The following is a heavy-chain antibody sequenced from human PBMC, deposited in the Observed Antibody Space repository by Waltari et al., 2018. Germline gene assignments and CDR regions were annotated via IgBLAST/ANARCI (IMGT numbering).Heavy chain of an antibody. V-gene: IGHV3-48*04. CDR3: ARACPWGFLEWFPPDV. CDR1: GFTFSSYS. J-gene: IGHJ6*04. CDR2: ISSSSSTI. Sequence: EVQLVESGGGLVQPGGSLRLSCAASGFTFSSYSMNWVRQAPGKGLEWVSYISSSSSTIYYADSVKGRFTISRDNAKNSLYLQMNSLRAEDTAVYYCARACPWGFLEWFPPDVWGKGTTVTVSS. D-gene: IGHD3-3*01.